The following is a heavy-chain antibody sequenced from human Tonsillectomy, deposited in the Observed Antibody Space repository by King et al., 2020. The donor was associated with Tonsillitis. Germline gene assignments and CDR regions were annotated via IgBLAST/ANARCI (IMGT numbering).Heavy chain of an antibody. D-gene: IGHD1-26*01. CDR1: GFTFSSHG. J-gene: IGHJ4*02. Sequence: QLVQSGGGVVQPGRSLRLSCAASGFTFSSHGMHWVRQAPGKGLEWVTFISDDGSNEYYAESVKGRFTISRDNSKNTLYLQMNSLRVEDTAVYYCAVGGGVFDYWGQGTLVTVSS. CDR2: ISDDGSNE. CDR3: AVGGGVFDY. V-gene: IGHV3-30*03.